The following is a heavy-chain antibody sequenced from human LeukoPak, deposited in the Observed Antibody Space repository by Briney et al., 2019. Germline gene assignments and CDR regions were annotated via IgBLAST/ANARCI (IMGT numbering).Heavy chain of an antibody. CDR2: IYTSGST. CDR3: AREWSGSYYGEVEEYSFDY. J-gene: IGHJ4*02. V-gene: IGHV4-4*07. CDR1: GGSISSYY. D-gene: IGHD1-26*01. Sequence: SETLSLTCTVSGGSISSYYWSWIRQPAGEGLEWIGRIYTSGSTNYNPSLKSRVTMSVDTSKNQFSLKLSSVTAADTAVYYCAREWSGSYYGEVEEYSFDYWGQGTLVTVSS.